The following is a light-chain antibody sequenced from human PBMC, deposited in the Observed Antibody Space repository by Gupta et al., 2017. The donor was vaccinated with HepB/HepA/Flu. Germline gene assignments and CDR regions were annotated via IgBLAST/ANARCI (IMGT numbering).Light chain of an antibody. CDR3: AAGDDSLNGVV. J-gene: IGLJ2*01. CDR2: NNN. V-gene: IGLV1-44*01. CDR1: SSNIGSNI. Sequence: QSVLTQPPSASGTPGQRVTISCSGSSSNIGSNIVNWYQQLPGTTPKLLIYNNNQRPSGVPDRCSGSKSGTSASLAISGLQSEDEADYYCAAGDDSLNGVVFGGGTKLTVL.